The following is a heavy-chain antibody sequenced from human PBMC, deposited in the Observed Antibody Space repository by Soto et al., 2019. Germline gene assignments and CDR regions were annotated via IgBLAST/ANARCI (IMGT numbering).Heavy chain of an antibody. CDR3: GRGRSGQIVVFY. CDR2: IGPESGAT. CDR1: GYTFTGHY. D-gene: IGHD1-26*01. Sequence: ASVKVSCKASGYTFTGHYIHWVRQAPEQGPEWMGEIGPESGATRYAQRFQGRVTMTRDMSITTVYMELNNLSPDDTAVYYCGRGRSGQIVVFYWGQGTSVTVSS. V-gene: IGHV1-2*02. J-gene: IGHJ4*02.